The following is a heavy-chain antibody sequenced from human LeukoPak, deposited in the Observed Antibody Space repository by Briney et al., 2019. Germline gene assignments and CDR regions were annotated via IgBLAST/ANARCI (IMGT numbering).Heavy chain of an antibody. CDR2: IYSGGST. V-gene: IGHV3-66*01. Sequence: GGSLRLSCAASGFTVRINYMLGVRQAPGKGLEWVSVIYSGGSTYYADSVKGRFTISRDNSKNTLYLQMNSLRAEDTAVYYCARDSRYYGMDVWGQGTTVTVSS. CDR3: ARDSRYYGMDV. J-gene: IGHJ6*02. CDR1: GFTVRINY.